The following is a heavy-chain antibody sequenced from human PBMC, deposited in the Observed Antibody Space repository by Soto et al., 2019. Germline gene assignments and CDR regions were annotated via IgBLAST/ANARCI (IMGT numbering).Heavy chain of an antibody. J-gene: IGHJ6*02. CDR1: GFTFSSYA. CDR2: ISYDGYSK. D-gene: IGHD1-26*01. V-gene: IGHV3-30*03. Sequence: GGSLRLSCVASGFTFSSYAMHWVRQAPGKGLEWVALISYDGYSKWYADAVKGRFTISRDNSNNTLFLEMNSLRADDTAVYFCPAIREVDVWGQGTTVTVSS. CDR3: PAIREVDV.